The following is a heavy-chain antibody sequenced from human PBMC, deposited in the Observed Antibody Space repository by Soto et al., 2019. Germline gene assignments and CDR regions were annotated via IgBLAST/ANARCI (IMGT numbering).Heavy chain of an antibody. CDR1: GGTFGSYA. CDR2: IIPIPGTA. J-gene: IGHJ6*02. Sequence: QVQLVQSGAEVKKPGSSVKVSCKASGGTFGSYAISWVRQAPGQGLEWMGGIIPIPGTANYAQKFQGRVTIAADESTSTAYMVLSSLRSEDTAVYYWARSQGSSTSLEIYYYYYYGMDVWGQGTTVTVSS. D-gene: IGHD2-2*01. V-gene: IGHV1-69*01. CDR3: ARSQGSSTSLEIYYYYYYGMDV.